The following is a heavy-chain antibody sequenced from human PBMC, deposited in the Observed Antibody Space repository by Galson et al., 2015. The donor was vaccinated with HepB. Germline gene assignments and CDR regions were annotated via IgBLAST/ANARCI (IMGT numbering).Heavy chain of an antibody. CDR3: ATEDMSGSGHDAFDI. CDR2: FDPEDGET. CDR1: GYTLTELS. Sequence: SVKVSCKVSGYTLTELSMHWVRQAPGKGLEWMGGFDPEDGETIYAQKFQGRVTMTEDTSTDTAYMELSSLRSEDTAVYYCATEDMSGSGHDAFDIWGQGTMVTVSS. J-gene: IGHJ3*02. V-gene: IGHV1-24*01. D-gene: IGHD1-26*01.